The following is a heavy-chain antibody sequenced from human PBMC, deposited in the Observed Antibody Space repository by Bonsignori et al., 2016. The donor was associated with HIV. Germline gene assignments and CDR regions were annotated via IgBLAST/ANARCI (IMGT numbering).Heavy chain of an antibody. V-gene: IGHV1-69*10. Sequence: WVRQAPGQGLEWMGGIIPILGIANYAQKFQGRVTITADESTSTAYMELSSLRSEDTAVYYCARDSGPAHSSSWYGGGYWGQGTLVTVSS. J-gene: IGHJ4*02. D-gene: IGHD6-13*01. CDR3: ARDSGPAHSSSWYGGGY. CDR2: IIPILGIA.